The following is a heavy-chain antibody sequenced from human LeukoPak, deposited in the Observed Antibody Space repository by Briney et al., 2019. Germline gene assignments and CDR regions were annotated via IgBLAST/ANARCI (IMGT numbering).Heavy chain of an antibody. CDR1: GYSISSGYY. CDR3: ARNYYGSGSLDAFDI. CDR2: IYQSGST. D-gene: IGHD3-10*01. J-gene: IGHJ3*02. V-gene: IGHV4-38-2*02. Sequence: SETLSLTCTVSGYSISSGYYWGWIRQPPGKGLEWIGSIYQSGSTNYNPSLKSRVTISVDMSKNQFSLKLSSVTAADTAVYYCARNYYGSGSLDAFDIWGQGTMVTVSS.